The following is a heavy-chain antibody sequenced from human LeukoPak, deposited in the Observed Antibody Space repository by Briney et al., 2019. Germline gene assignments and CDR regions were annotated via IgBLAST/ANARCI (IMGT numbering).Heavy chain of an antibody. J-gene: IGHJ6*02. CDR1: GFTFSSYW. CDR2: IKQDGSEK. Sequence: GGSLRLSCAASGFTFSSYWMSWVRQAPGKGLEWVANIKQDGSEKYYVDSVKGRFTISRDNAKNSLYLQMNSLRAGDTAVYYCARIDIVVVPAAIRDYYYYGMDVWGQGTTVTVSS. CDR3: ARIDIVVVPAAIRDYYYYGMDV. D-gene: IGHD2-2*02. V-gene: IGHV3-7*01.